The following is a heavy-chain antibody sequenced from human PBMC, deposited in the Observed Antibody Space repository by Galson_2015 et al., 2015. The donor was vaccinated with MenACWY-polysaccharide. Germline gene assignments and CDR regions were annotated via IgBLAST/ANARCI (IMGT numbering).Heavy chain of an antibody. Sequence: SLRLSCAASGFTFSNYAMSWVRQAPGEGLEWVSSIGGSGGNTYYADSVKGRFTISRDNSKNTLYLQMNSLRAEDTAVYYCAKRSERYYYDTSGYYPFDYWGQGTLVTVSS. J-gene: IGHJ4*02. CDR1: GFTFSNYA. V-gene: IGHV3-23*01. CDR2: IGGSGGNT. D-gene: IGHD3-22*01. CDR3: AKRSERYYYDTSGYYPFDY.